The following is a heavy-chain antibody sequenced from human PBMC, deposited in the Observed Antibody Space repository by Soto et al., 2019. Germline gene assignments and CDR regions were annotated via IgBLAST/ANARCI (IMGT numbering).Heavy chain of an antibody. J-gene: IGHJ4*02. Sequence: ASVKVSCKASGYTFTSYGISWVRQAPGQGLEWMGWISAYNGNTNYAQKLQGRVTMTTDTSTSTAYMELRSLRSDDTAVYYCARALRYFDWLSYSYFDYWGQGTLVTVSS. D-gene: IGHD3-9*01. CDR3: ARALRYFDWLSYSYFDY. V-gene: IGHV1-18*01. CDR2: ISAYNGNT. CDR1: GYTFTSYG.